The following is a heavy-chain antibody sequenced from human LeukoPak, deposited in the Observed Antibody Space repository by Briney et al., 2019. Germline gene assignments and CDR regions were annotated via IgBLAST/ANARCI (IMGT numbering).Heavy chain of an antibody. Sequence: GGSLRLSCAASGFTVSSNYMSWVRQAPGKGLEWVSVIYSGGSTYYADSVKGRFTISRDNSKNTLYLQMNSLRAEDTAVYYCARGPYCSSTSCSPYYYYYMDVWGKGTTVTVSS. D-gene: IGHD2-2*01. CDR1: GFTVSSNY. CDR3: ARGPYCSSTSCSPYYYYYMDV. V-gene: IGHV3-66*01. J-gene: IGHJ6*03. CDR2: IYSGGST.